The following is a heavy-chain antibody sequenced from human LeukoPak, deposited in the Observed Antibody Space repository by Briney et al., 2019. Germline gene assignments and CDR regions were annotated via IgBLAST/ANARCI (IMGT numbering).Heavy chain of an antibody. D-gene: IGHD3-10*02. J-gene: IGHJ6*04. CDR1: GFTFSSYA. V-gene: IGHV3-48*03. CDR3: AELGITMIGGV. Sequence: PGGSLRLSCAASGFTFSSYAMSWVRQAPGKGLEGVSYISSIGSTIYYADSVKGRFTISRDNAKNSLYLQMNSLRAEDTAVYYCAELGITMIGGVWGKGTTVTISS. CDR2: ISSIGSTI.